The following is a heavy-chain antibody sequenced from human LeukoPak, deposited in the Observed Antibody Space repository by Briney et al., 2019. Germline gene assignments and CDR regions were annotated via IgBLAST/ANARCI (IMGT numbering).Heavy chain of an antibody. J-gene: IGHJ4*02. CDR1: GGTFSSYA. D-gene: IGHD3-22*01. Sequence: SVKVSCKASGGTFSSYAISWVRQAPGQGLEWMGRIIPIFGTANYAQKFQGRVTITTDESTSTAYMELSSLRSEDTAVYYCARDLVLRYYYDSSGYSQGFFDYWGQGTLVTVSS. CDR2: IIPIFGTA. CDR3: ARDLVLRYYYDSSGYSQGFFDY. V-gene: IGHV1-69*05.